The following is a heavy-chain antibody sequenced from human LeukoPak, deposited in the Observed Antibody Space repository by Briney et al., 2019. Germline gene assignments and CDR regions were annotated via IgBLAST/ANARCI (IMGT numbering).Heavy chain of an antibody. CDR2: INPRGGST. J-gene: IGHJ4*02. V-gene: IGHV1-46*01. Sequence: ASVKVSCKASGSTFTTYFMHWVRQAPGQGLEWMGIINPRGGSTNYAQKFQGRVTMTRDTSTSTVYMELSSLRSEDTAVYYCASSPNLLGFDYWGQGTLVTVSS. CDR1: GSTFTTYF. D-gene: IGHD1-26*01. CDR3: ASSPNLLGFDY.